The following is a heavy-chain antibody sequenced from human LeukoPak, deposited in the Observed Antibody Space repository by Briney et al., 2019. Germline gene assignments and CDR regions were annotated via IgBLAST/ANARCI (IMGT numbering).Heavy chain of an antibody. CDR3: ARIYDSSGDWFDP. CDR2: IRYDGSNK. J-gene: IGHJ5*02. CDR1: GFTFSSYG. D-gene: IGHD3-22*01. V-gene: IGHV3-30*02. Sequence: GGSLRLSCAASGFTFSSYGMHWVRQAPGKGLEWVAFIRYDGSNKYYADSVKGRFTISRDNSKNTLYLQMNSLRAEDTAVYYCARIYDSSGDWFDPWGQGTLVTVSS.